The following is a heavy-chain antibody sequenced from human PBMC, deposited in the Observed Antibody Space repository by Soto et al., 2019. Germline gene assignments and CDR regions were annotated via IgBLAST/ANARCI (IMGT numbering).Heavy chain of an antibody. V-gene: IGHV1-18*01. CDR1: GYTFTSYG. J-gene: IGHJ5*02. Sequence: QVQLVQSGAEVKKPGASVKVSCKASGYTFTSYGISWVRQAPGQGLEWMGWISAYNGNTNYAQKLQGRVTMTTDTSTITAYRDMRRLRPDDTAVSYCAPVHCDVLAGPPRYHCFAPWGQGTLVAAPS. CDR2: ISAYNGNT. CDR3: APVHCDVLAGPPRYHCFAP. D-gene: IGHD3-9*01.